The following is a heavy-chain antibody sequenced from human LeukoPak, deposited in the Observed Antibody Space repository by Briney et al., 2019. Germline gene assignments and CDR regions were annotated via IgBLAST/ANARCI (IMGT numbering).Heavy chain of an antibody. Sequence: SETLSLTCTVSGGSVSSGSYYWTWIRQPPGKGLECIGYIYYSGSTNYNPSLKSRVTISVDTSKNQFSLKLSSVTAADTAVYYGPRNPSPWQQGGGIDIWGQGTMVTVSS. CDR1: GGSVSSGSYY. CDR3: PRNPSPWQQGGGIDI. CDR2: IYYSGST. D-gene: IGHD6-13*01. V-gene: IGHV4-61*01. J-gene: IGHJ3*02.